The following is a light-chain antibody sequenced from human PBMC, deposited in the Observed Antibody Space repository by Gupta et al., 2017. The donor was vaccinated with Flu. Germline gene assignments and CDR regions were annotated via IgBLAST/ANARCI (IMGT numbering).Light chain of an antibody. CDR1: SNIVSNF. CDR3: SAWDDSLSGLVV. CDR2: RND. J-gene: IGLJ2*01. V-gene: IGLV1-47*01. Sequence: SNIVSNFLYWYQQFPGTAPKLLIYRNDQRPSGVPDRFSGSKSGTSASLAISGLRSEDEAEYYCSAWDDSLSGLVVFGGGTKLTVL.